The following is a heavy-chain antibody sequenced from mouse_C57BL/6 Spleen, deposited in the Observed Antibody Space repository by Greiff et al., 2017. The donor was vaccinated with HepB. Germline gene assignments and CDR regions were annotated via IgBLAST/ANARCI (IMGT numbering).Heavy chain of an antibody. J-gene: IGHJ1*03. CDR1: GYTFTSYW. Sequence: QVQLQQSGAELVMPGASVKLSCKASGYTFTSYWMHWVKQRPGQGLEWIGEIDPSDSYTNYNQKFKGKSTLTVDKSSSTAYMQLSSLTSEDSAVYYCARYYYGSSKGYFDVWGTGTTVTVSS. CDR2: IDPSDSYT. CDR3: ARYYYGSSKGYFDV. V-gene: IGHV1-69*01. D-gene: IGHD1-1*01.